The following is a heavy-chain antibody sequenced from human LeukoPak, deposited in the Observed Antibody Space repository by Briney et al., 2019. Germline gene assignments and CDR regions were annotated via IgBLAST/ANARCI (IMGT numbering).Heavy chain of an antibody. CDR3: ARHISVSYDAFDL. Sequence: GSLRLSCAASGFTFSRDSMNWVRQPPGKGLEWIGYIYYSGSTNYNPSLKSRVTISVDTSKNQFSLKLSSVTAADTTVYYCARHISVSYDAFDLWGRGTMVTVSS. CDR2: IYYSGST. V-gene: IGHV4-59*08. J-gene: IGHJ3*01. D-gene: IGHD6-19*01. CDR1: GFTFSRDS.